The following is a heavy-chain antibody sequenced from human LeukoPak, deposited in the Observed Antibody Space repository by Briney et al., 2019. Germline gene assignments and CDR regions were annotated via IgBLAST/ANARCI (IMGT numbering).Heavy chain of an antibody. CDR2: ISWNSGSI. CDR3: AGFRYIGSDLEVFDS. J-gene: IGHJ4*02. CDR1: GFTFDDYA. D-gene: IGHD5-12*01. V-gene: IGHV3-9*01. Sequence: GGSLRLSCAASGFTFDDYAMHWVRQAPGKGLEWVSGISWNSGSIGYADSVKGRLTISRDNAKNSLYPQMNGLRAEDTAVYYCAGFRYIGSDLEVFDSWGQGTLVTVSS.